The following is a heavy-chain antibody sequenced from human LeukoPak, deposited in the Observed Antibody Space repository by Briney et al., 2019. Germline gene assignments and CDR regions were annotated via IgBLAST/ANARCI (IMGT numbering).Heavy chain of an antibody. J-gene: IGHJ4*02. CDR2: MNPNSGNT. CDR3: ARESRGSSSLGY. Sequence: ASVKVSCKASGYTFTSYDINWVRQATGQGLEWMGWMNPNSGNTGYAQKFQGRVTMTRNTSISTAYMELSSLRSEDTAVYYCARESRGSSSLGYWGQGTLVTVSS. CDR1: GYTFTSYD. D-gene: IGHD6-6*01. V-gene: IGHV1-8*01.